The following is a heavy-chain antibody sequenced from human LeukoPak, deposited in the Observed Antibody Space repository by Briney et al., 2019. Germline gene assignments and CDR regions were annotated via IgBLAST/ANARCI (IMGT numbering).Heavy chain of an antibody. CDR3: AKEVRANDVFDI. V-gene: IGHV3-23*01. Sequence: PGGSLRLSCAASGFTFRSYAMSWVRQAPGEGLEWVSGISASGGSTYYADSVKGRFTISRDNSKNTLDLQMNSLRAEDTAVYYCAKEVRANDVFDIWGQGTMVTVSS. D-gene: IGHD4/OR15-4a*01. CDR2: ISASGGST. J-gene: IGHJ3*02. CDR1: GFTFRSYA.